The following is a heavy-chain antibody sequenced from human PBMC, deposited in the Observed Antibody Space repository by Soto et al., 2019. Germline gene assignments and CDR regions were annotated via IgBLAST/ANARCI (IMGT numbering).Heavy chain of an antibody. J-gene: IGHJ3*02. CDR3: SRDRVAARPGRDSFDI. CDR2: IYYSGNT. CDR1: GGSISSSSYY. V-gene: IGHV4-39*02. D-gene: IGHD6-6*01. Sequence: PSETLSLTCTVSGGSISSSSYYWGWIRQPPGKGLEWIGSIYYSGNTYYNPSLKSRVTISVDTAKNQFSLKLSSVTAADTAVYYCSRDRVAARPGRDSFDIWGQGTMVTVSS.